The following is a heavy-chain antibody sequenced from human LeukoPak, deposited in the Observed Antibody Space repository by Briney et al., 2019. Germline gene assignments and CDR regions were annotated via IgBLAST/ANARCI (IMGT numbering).Heavy chain of an antibody. J-gene: IGHJ4*02. CDR3: AKDSGIVGATAHY. Sequence: GGSLRLSCAASGFTFSSYGMHWVRQAPGKGLEWVAVISYDGSSKYYADSVKGRFTISRDNSKNTLYLQMNSLRAEDTAVYYCAKDSGIVGATAHYWGQGTLVTVSS. V-gene: IGHV3-30*18. CDR2: ISYDGSSK. CDR1: GFTFSSYG. D-gene: IGHD1-26*01.